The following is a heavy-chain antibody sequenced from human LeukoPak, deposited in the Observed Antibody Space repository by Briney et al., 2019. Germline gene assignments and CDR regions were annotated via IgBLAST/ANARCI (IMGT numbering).Heavy chain of an antibody. CDR2: IYYSGST. CDR3: ARRNYDILTGYFLFDY. D-gene: IGHD3-9*01. V-gene: IGHV4-59*08. Sequence: SETLSLTCTVSGGSISSYYWSWIRQPPGKGLEWIGYIYYSGSTNYNPSLKSRVTISVDTSKNQFSLKLSSVTAADTAVYYCARRNYDILTGYFLFDYWGQGTLVTVSS. CDR1: GGSISSYY. J-gene: IGHJ4*02.